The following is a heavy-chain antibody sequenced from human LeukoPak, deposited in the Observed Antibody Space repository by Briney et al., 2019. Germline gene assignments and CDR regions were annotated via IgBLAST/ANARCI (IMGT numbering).Heavy chain of an antibody. D-gene: IGHD6-19*01. V-gene: IGHV3-23*01. CDR1: GFTFSSYA. CDR2: ISGSGGTT. Sequence: GGSLRLSCAASGFTFSSYAMSWVRQAPGKGREWVSYISGSGGTTSYADSVKGRVTISRDNSKNTLYLQMNSLRAEDTAVYYCAKRDSSGSLPRLFDYWGQGTLVTVSS. J-gene: IGHJ4*02. CDR3: AKRDSSGSLPRLFDY.